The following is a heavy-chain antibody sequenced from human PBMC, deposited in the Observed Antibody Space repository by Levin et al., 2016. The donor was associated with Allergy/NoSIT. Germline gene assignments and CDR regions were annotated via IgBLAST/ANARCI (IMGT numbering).Heavy chain of an antibody. CDR3: ARGRGYFDWSYYYYYMDV. V-gene: IGHV4-34*01. CDR1: GGSFSGYY. Sequence: SETLSLTCAVYGGSFSGYYWSWIRQPPGKGLEWIGEINHSGSTNYNPSLKSRVTISVDTSKNQFSLKLSSVTAADTAVYYCARGRGYFDWSYYYYYMDVWGKGTTVTVSS. J-gene: IGHJ6*03. CDR2: INHSGST. D-gene: IGHD3-9*01.